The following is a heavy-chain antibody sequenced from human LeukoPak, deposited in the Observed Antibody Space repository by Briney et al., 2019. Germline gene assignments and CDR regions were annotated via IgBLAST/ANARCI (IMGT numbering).Heavy chain of an antibody. CDR3: ARGQGAEVDY. V-gene: IGHV4-34*01. D-gene: IGHD1-26*01. CDR1: GGSFSGYY. Sequence: SETLSLTCAVYGGSFSGYYWSWIPQPPGKGLQWIGEINHSGSTNYNPSLKSRVTISVDTSKNQFSLKLSSVTAADTAVYYCARGQGAEVDYWGQGTLVTVSS. CDR2: INHSGST. J-gene: IGHJ4*02.